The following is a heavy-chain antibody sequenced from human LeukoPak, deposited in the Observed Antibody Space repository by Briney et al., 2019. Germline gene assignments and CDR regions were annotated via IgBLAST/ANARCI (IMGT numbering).Heavy chain of an antibody. Sequence: GGSLRLSCAASGFTFSSYGMHWVRQAPGKGLEWVAVIWYDGSNKYYADSVKGRFTISRDNSKNTLYLQMNSLRVEDTAVYYCARDGFPKNYDYWGQGTLVTVSS. CDR3: ARDGFPKNYDY. CDR1: GFTFSSYG. V-gene: IGHV3-33*01. J-gene: IGHJ4*02. CDR2: IWYDGSNK.